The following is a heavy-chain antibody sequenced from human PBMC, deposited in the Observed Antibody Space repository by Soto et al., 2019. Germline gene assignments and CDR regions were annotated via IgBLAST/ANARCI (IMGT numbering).Heavy chain of an antibody. CDR1: GYTFSTSG. J-gene: IGHJ6*02. CDR2: ISTYNGDA. CDR3: AREGPRPYYYYGMDV. Sequence: QAQREQSGAEVKKPGASVKVSCKSSGYTFSTSGISWVRQAPGQGLEWMGWISTYNGDANYAQRFQGRVTMTTDTSTSTTFMELRSLRSDDTALYYCAREGPRPYYYYGMDVWGQGTTVTVSS. V-gene: IGHV1-18*01. D-gene: IGHD6-6*01.